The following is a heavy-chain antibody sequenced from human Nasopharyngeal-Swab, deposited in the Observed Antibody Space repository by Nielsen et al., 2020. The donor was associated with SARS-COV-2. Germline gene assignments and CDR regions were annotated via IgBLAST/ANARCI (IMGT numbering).Heavy chain of an antibody. V-gene: IGHV2-5*02. CDR3: ARIKDSGYDSYGMDV. CDR2: LYWDDDK. J-gene: IGHJ6*02. D-gene: IGHD1-26*01. Sequence: WIRQPPGKALEWLALLYWDDDKRYSPSLKSRLTITKDTSKNQVVLTMTNMDLVDPATYYCARIKDSGYDSYGMDVWGQGTTVTVSS.